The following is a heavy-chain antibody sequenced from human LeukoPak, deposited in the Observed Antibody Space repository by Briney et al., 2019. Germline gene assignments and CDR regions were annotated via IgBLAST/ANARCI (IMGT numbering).Heavy chain of an antibody. CDR3: AKVTIAAAGTYFDY. V-gene: IGHV3-30*02. CDR1: GFTFSSYE. Sequence: PGGSLRLSCAASGFTFSSYEMNWVRQAPGKGLEWVAFIRYDGSNKYYADSVKGRFTISRDNSKNTLYLQMNSLRAEDTAVYYCAKVTIAAAGTYFDYWGQGTLVTVSS. J-gene: IGHJ4*02. CDR2: IRYDGSNK. D-gene: IGHD6-13*01.